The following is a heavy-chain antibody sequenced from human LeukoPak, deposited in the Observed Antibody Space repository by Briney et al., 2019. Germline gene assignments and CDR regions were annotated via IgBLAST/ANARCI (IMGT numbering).Heavy chain of an antibody. V-gene: IGHV3-7*03. CDR3: AKEGRSLQTY. CDR1: GFTFSSFA. CDR2: IKEDGTET. D-gene: IGHD5-24*01. Sequence: GGSLRLSCAASGFTFSSFAMTWVRLAPGKGLEWVANIKEDGTETYYVDSVKGRFTISRDNAKNSLYLQMNSLRVEDTAVYYCAKEGRSLQTYWGQGTLVTVSS. J-gene: IGHJ4*02.